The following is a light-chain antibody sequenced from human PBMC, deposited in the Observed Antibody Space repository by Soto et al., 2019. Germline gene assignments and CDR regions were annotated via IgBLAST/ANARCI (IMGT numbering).Light chain of an antibody. Sequence: DIQLTQSPSYLSACVGDRVTITCRASQGIRTYLAWYQQKPGRAPKLLIYAASTLQSGVPSRFSGSGSGTEFTLTISSLQPEDFATYYCQQLDSYPYTFGQGTKLEIK. CDR1: QGIRTY. J-gene: IGKJ2*01. V-gene: IGKV1-9*01. CDR2: AAS. CDR3: QQLDSYPYT.